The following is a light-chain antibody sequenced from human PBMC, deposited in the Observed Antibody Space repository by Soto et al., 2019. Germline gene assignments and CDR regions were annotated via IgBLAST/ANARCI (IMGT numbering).Light chain of an antibody. V-gene: IGKV1-5*01. CDR1: QTISTW. Sequence: GDRVTITCRASQTISTWMAWYQQKPGKAPKLLVYDASTLQSGVASRFSGSGSGTEFTLTISRLEPEDSAVYYCQQYSRAPITFGQGTRLEIK. CDR3: QQYSRAPIT. CDR2: DAS. J-gene: IGKJ5*01.